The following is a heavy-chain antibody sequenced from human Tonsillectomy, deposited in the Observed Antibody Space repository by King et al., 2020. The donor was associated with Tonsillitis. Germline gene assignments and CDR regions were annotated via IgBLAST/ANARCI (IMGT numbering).Heavy chain of an antibody. Sequence: QLVEXGGGLVQPGGSLKLSCAASGFTFSGSAMHWVRQASGKXLEWXGRIXSKANSYATXXXXXVXXRFXXSRDDXKXTAYLQMXSLKTEXTAVYYXTSXXXXXXXXXXXXXXPXXXGQXXLXTVXS. V-gene: IGHV3-73*02. CDR2: IXSKANSYAT. J-gene: IGHJ4*02. CDR1: GFTFSGSA. CDR3: TSXXXXXXXXXXXXXXPXX.